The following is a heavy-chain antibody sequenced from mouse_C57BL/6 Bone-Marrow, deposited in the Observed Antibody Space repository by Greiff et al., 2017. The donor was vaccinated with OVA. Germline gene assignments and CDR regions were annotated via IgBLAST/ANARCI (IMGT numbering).Heavy chain of an antibody. CDR3: ARWGNYIDD. V-gene: IGHV1-42*01. Sequence: EVQLQQSGPELVKPGASVKISCKASGYSFTGYYMNWVKQSPEKSLEWIGEINPSTGGTTYNQKFKAKATLTVDKSSSTAYMRRKSLTYEDSAVYYCARWGNYIDDWGQGTTLTVSS. J-gene: IGHJ2*01. CDR1: GYSFTGYY. CDR2: INPSTGGT.